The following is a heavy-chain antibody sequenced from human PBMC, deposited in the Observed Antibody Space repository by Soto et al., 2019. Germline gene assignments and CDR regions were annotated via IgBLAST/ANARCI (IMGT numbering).Heavy chain of an antibody. J-gene: IGHJ4*02. V-gene: IGHV4-30-2*06. CDR3: ARGGGYDSFDY. D-gene: IGHD5-12*01. Sequence: SETLSLTCTVSGASMSYGGFSRSWIWQSPGKGLEGIGYISHLESTYFHPSFKSRLTMSIDRTRNQFSLKLSSVTAADIAVYYCARGGGYDSFDYWGQGVLVTVSS. CDR2: ISHLEST. CDR1: GASMSYGGFS.